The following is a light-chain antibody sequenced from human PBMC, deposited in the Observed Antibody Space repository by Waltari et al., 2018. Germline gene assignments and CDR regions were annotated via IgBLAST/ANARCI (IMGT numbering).Light chain of an antibody. CDR3: MQALHP. CDR1: QSLLHSNGYNY. J-gene: IGKJ4*01. CDR2: LGS. V-gene: IGKV2-28*01. Sequence: DIVMTQSPLSLPVTPGEPASISCRSSQSLLHSNGYNYLDWYLQKPGQSPQLLIYLGSNRASGVPDRFSGSGSGTDFTLKISRVEAEDVGVYYCMQALHPFGGGTKVEIK.